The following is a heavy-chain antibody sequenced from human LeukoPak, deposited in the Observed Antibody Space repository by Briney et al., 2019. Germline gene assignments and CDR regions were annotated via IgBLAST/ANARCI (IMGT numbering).Heavy chain of an antibody. CDR2: MYYSGST. D-gene: IGHD1-26*01. Sequence: SECLSLTCRVSGGSISTYFWSWIRQPPGKGLEYIGYMYYSGSTNYNPSLKSRVTMSVDTSKNQFSLQLSSVTAADTAVYYCARGGELRYYYYMDVWGKGTPVTISS. CDR1: GGSISTYF. J-gene: IGHJ6*03. V-gene: IGHV4-59*08. CDR3: ARGGELRYYYYMDV.